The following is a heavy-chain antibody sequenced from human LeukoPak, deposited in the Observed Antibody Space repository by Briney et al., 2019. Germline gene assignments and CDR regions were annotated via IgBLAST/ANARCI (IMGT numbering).Heavy chain of an antibody. CDR3: ARNTADPDY. J-gene: IGHJ4*03. CDR1: GFTFSSYG. CDR2: ISYDGSNK. Sequence: GRSLRLSCAASGFTFSSYGMHWVRQAPGKGLEWVAVISYDGSNKYYADSVKGRFTISRDNSKNSLYLQMNSLRAEDTAVYYWARNTADPDYWGAGKPGTVSS. V-gene: IGHV3-30*03. D-gene: IGHD6-13*01.